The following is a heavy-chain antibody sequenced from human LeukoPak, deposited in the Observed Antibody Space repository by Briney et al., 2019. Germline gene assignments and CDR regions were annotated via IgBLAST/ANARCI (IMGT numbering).Heavy chain of an antibody. CDR3: ARRGIVRRLNRYGSGSPPYYFDY. J-gene: IGHJ4*02. CDR1: GGSISSYY. Sequence: SETLSLTCTVSGGSISSYYWSWIRQPQGKGLEWIGSIRNSGSTNYKSSLKSRVTISVDTSKNQFSLKLSSVTAADTAVYYCARRGIVRRLNRYGSGSPPYYFDYWGQGTLVTVSS. D-gene: IGHD3-10*01. V-gene: IGHV4-59*12. CDR2: IRNSGST.